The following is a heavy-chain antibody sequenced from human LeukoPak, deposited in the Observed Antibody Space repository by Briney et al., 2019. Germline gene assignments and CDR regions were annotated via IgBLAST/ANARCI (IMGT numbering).Heavy chain of an antibody. CDR3: AKDACVGDCNYHFDY. CDR1: GFTFSNYA. J-gene: IGHJ4*02. CDR2: ITGSEGST. Sequence: GGSLRLSCAASGFTFSNYAMSWVRQAPRKGLEWVSGITGSEGSTSYADSVKGRFTISRDNSKNTLYLQMNSLRDEDSAVYYCAKDACVGDCNYHFDYWGQGTLVPVSS. D-gene: IGHD2-21*02. V-gene: IGHV3-23*01.